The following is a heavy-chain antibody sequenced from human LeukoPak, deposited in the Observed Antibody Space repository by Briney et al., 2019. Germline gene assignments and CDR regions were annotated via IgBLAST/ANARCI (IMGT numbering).Heavy chain of an antibody. CDR1: GGSFSGYY. J-gene: IGHJ3*02. V-gene: IGHV3-11*01. CDR3: ARERTSHYPDAFDI. Sequence: LSLTCAVYGGSFSGYYWSWIRQAPGKGLEWVSYISSSGSTIYYADSVKGRFTISRDNAKNSLYLQMNSLRAEDTAVYYCARERTSHYPDAFDIWGQGTMVTVSS. D-gene: IGHD1-26*01. CDR2: ISSSGSTI.